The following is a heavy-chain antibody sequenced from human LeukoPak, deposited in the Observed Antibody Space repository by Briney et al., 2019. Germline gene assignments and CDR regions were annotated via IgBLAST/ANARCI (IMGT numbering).Heavy chain of an antibody. CDR2: ISSSSSYI. V-gene: IGHV3-21*01. J-gene: IGHJ4*02. Sequence: GGSLRLSCAASGFTFSSYSMNWVRQAPGKGREWVSSISSSSSYIYYADSVKGRVTISRDQAKNSLYLQMNSLRAEDTAVYYCASYDSSRTKDRWGQGTLVTVSS. CDR1: GFTFSSYS. D-gene: IGHD3-22*01. CDR3: ASYDSSRTKDR.